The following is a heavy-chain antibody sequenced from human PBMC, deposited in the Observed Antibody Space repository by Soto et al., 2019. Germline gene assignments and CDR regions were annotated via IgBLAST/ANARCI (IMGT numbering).Heavy chain of an antibody. J-gene: IGHJ6*03. Sequence: PSETLSLTCTVSGGSISSYYWSWIRQPPGKGLERIGYIYYSGSTNYNPSLKSRVTISVDTSKNQFSLKLSSVTAADTAVYYCARAQSRVLRFLEWLPQGGYTDVWGKGTTVTVSS. V-gene: IGHV4-59*01. CDR3: ARAQSRVLRFLEWLPQGGYTDV. D-gene: IGHD3-3*01. CDR2: IYYSGST. CDR1: GGSISSYY.